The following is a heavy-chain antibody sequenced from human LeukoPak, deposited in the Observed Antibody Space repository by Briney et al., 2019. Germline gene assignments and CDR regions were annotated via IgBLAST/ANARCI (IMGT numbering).Heavy chain of an antibody. CDR3: ARDVGGYSYGYRPTELYWYFDL. CDR1: GGSISSSSYY. Sequence: SETLSLTCTISGGSISSSSYYWGWIRQPPGKGLEWIGSIYYSGSTYYNPSLKSRVTISVDKSKNQFSLKLSSLTAADTAVYYCARDVGGYSYGYRPTELYWYFDLWGRGTLVTVSS. J-gene: IGHJ2*01. D-gene: IGHD5-18*01. CDR2: IYYSGST. V-gene: IGHV4-39*07.